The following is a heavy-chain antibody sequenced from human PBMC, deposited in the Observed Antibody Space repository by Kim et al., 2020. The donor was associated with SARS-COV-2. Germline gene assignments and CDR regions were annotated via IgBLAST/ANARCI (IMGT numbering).Heavy chain of an antibody. V-gene: IGHV3-53*01. CDR2: IYRNGGQ. J-gene: IGHJ6*02. Sequence: GGSLRLSCAASGFSVGDNSMTWVRQAPGKGLQWVSLIYRNGGQYSADSVKGRFTISTDTSRNTLYLQMSHLRVEDTAVHFCARGGADHFYHGMDVWGQGATVTVSS. CDR1: GFSVGDNS. CDR3: ARGGADHFYHGMDV. D-gene: IGHD1-26*01.